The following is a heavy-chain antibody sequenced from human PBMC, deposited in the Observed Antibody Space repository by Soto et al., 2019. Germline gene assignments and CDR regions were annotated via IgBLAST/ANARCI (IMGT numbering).Heavy chain of an antibody. CDR3: ARHAHSSGWTWINAFDV. Sequence: PAHFLNMSCKGSGYSFTSYSISSVRQMPGNGVEWMGRIDPSDSYTNYSPSFQRHVTISADKSISTAYLQWSSLKASDAARYYCARHAHSSGWTWINAFDVWRQGTMDGVS. CDR2: IDPSDSYT. J-gene: IGHJ3*01. CDR1: GYSFTSYS. V-gene: IGHV5-10-1*01. D-gene: IGHD6-25*01.